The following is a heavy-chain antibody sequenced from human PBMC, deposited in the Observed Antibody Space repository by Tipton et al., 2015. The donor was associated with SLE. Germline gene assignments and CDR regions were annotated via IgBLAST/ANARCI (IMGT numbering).Heavy chain of an antibody. Sequence: TLSLTCTVSGGSISRYYWSWIRQSPEKGLERIGYIYYSGSTKYNPSLESRVTVSVDTSKNQFSLKLSSVTVADTAVYYCVRVEGAYDQYYFDSWGQGTLVTVSS. V-gene: IGHV4-59*01. CDR3: VRVEGAYDQYYFDS. CDR1: GGSISRYY. D-gene: IGHD5-12*01. J-gene: IGHJ4*02. CDR2: IYYSGST.